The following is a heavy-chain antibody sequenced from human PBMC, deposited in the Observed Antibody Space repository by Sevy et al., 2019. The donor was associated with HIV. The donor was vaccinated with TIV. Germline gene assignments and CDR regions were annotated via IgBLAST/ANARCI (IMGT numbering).Heavy chain of an antibody. Sequence: GGSLRLSCSASGFTFSSYPMHWVRQAPGKGLEYVSLISGNGGSTYYVDSVKGRFTISRDNFKKTLYLQMSSLRAEDTAVYYCVTRGGLVGATDFDYWGQGPRVTVSS. CDR3: VTRGGLVGATDFDY. CDR1: GFTFSSYP. CDR2: ISGNGGST. J-gene: IGHJ4*02. D-gene: IGHD1-26*01. V-gene: IGHV3-64D*06.